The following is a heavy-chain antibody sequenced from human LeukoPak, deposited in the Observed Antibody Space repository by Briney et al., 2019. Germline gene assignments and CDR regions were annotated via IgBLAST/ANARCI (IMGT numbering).Heavy chain of an antibody. CDR2: IRSKAYGGTT. V-gene: IGHV3-49*04. CDR3: TRGGQWLAY. Sequence: GGSLRLSCTASGFTFGDYAMSWVRQAPGKGLEWVGFIRSKAYGGTTEYAASVKGRFTISRDDSKSIAYLQMNSLKTEDTAVYYCTRGGQWLAYWGQGTLVTVSS. J-gene: IGHJ4*02. D-gene: IGHD6-19*01. CDR1: GFTFGDYA.